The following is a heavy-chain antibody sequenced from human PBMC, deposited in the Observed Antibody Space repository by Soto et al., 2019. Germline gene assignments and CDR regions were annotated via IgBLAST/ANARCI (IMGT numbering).Heavy chain of an antibody. Sequence: SVKVSCKASGGTFSSYAISWVRQSPGQGLEWMGGIIPIFGTANYAQKFQGRVTITADESTSTAYMELSSLRSEDTAVYYCASANQKRLATLIHYGMDVWGQGTTVTVSS. CDR1: GGTFSSYA. CDR3: ASANQKRLATLIHYGMDV. V-gene: IGHV1-69*13. D-gene: IGHD6-25*01. CDR2: IIPIFGTA. J-gene: IGHJ6*02.